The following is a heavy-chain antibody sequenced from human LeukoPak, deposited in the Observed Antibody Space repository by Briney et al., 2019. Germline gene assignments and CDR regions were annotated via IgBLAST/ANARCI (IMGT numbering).Heavy chain of an antibody. Sequence: QPGGSLRLSCAASGFTFDDYGMSWVRQAPGKGLEWVSGINWNGDNTNYADSLKGRFTISRDNAESSLYLQLSSLGAEDTAVYYCVRGGLYHYSGTSGDYWGQGTLVTVSS. CDR3: VRGGLYHYSGTSGDY. CDR2: INWNGDNT. J-gene: IGHJ4*02. CDR1: GFTFDDYG. D-gene: IGHD1-26*01. V-gene: IGHV3-20*04.